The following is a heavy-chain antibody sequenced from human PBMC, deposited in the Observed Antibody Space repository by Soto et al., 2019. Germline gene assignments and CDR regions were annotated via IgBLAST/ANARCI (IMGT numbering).Heavy chain of an antibody. CDR3: TRLRYSGGSYYVAFDI. CDR2: IRSKANSYAT. J-gene: IGHJ3*02. V-gene: IGHV3-73*01. Sequence: GGSLRLSCAASGFTFSGSAMHWVRQASGKGLEWVGRIRSKANSYATAYAASVKGRFTISRDDSKNTAYLQMNSLKTEDTAVYYCTRLRYSGGSYYVAFDIWGQGTMVTVSS. D-gene: IGHD2-15*01. CDR1: GFTFSGSA.